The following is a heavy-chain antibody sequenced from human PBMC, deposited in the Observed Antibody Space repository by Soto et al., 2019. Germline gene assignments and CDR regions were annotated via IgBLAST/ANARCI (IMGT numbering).Heavy chain of an antibody. D-gene: IGHD3-3*01. Sequence: GGSLRLSCAASGFSFGSYALSWVRQAPGKGLEWVSTISGSDGKTFYADSVKGRFSISRDTSQNTLYLQMNSLRADDTAIYYCARWSYLDYWGQGTRVTVSS. J-gene: IGHJ4*02. V-gene: IGHV3-23*01. CDR2: ISGSDGKT. CDR1: GFSFGSYA. CDR3: ARWSYLDY.